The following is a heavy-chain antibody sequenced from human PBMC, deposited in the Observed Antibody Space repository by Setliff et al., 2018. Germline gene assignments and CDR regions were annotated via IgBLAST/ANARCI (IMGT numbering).Heavy chain of an antibody. Sequence: SETLSLTCAVSGYSISNGFYWGWIRQSPVKGLEWIGGLFDGGSAYYSPSLMSRASISLDASKNQLALKLTSATAADTAVYYCARDPHYDPTYSLPGHAFDFWGQGIMVTVS. V-gene: IGHV4-38-2*02. D-gene: IGHD3-22*01. CDR1: GYSISNGFY. CDR2: LFDGGSA. J-gene: IGHJ3*01. CDR3: ARDPHYDPTYSLPGHAFDF.